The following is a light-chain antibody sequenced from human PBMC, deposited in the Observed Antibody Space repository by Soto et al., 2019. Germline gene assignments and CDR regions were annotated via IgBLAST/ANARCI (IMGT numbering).Light chain of an antibody. CDR1: QSITNW. V-gene: IGKV1-5*01. CDR2: DAS. CDR3: QQYNSYSQT. Sequence: DIPMTQSPSTLSASVGDRVTITCRASQSITNWLAWYQQKPGKAPKLLIYDASTLESGVPSRCSGSGSGTEFTLTISILQPDDFATYYCQQYNSYSQTFGQGTKVDIK. J-gene: IGKJ1*01.